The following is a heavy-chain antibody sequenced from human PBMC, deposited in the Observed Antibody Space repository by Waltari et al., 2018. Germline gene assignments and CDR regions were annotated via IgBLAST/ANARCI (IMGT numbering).Heavy chain of an antibody. D-gene: IGHD3-9*01. Sequence: QITLKESGPTLVKPTQTLTLTCKFSGFSLSTSGVGVGWIRQPPGKAPEWLALIYWNDDKRYSPSLKSRLTITKDTSKNQVVLTMTNMDPVDTATYYCAHRRERYFDWLLEFDYWGQGTLVTVSS. V-gene: IGHV2-5*01. J-gene: IGHJ4*02. CDR2: IYWNDDK. CDR3: AHRRERYFDWLLEFDY. CDR1: GFSLSTSGVG.